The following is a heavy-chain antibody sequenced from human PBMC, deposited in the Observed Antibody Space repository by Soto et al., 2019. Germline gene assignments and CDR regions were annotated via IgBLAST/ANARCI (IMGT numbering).Heavy chain of an antibody. V-gene: IGHV4-30-4*01. CDR3: ARGPSGDKVHY. CDR2: IFDSGTT. J-gene: IGHJ4*02. CDR1: GGSITSDYSC. Sequence: QVQLQESGPGLVKPSQTLSLTCTVSGGSITSDYSCWSWIRQPPGEGLEWIGHIFDSGTTYTNPSLRSHVAISLDTSTNHFSLTLRSVTAADTAVYYCARGPSGDKVHYWGQGALVTVSS. D-gene: IGHD7-27*01.